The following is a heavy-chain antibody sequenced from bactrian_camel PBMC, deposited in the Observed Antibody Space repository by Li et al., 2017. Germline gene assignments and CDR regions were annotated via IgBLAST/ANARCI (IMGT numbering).Heavy chain of an antibody. Sequence: HVQLVESGGGSVQTGGSLRLSCTPSGFTLDDSMMGWYRQAPGNECDLVSSINSDGNTYCADSVKGRFTTSQDNAKTTVYLQMNSLQPEDTAVYFCAAVRFGGPLSGYDDCPLKYEYDYWGQGTQVTVS. J-gene: IGHJ4*01. CDR3: AAVRFGGPLSGYDDCPLKYEYDY. D-gene: IGHD4*01. CDR1: GFTLDDSM. CDR2: INSDGNT. V-gene: IGHV3S63*01.